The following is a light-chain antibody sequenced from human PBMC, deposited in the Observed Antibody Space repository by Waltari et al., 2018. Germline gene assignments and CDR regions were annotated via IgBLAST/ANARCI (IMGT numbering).Light chain of an antibody. CDR3: QQRSNWPWT. V-gene: IGKV3-11*01. CDR2: DAS. CDR1: QSVSSY. J-gene: IGKJ1*01. Sequence: LTQSPATLSLSPGERATLSCRASQSVSSYLAWYQQKPGQAPRLLIYDASNRATGIPARFSGSGSGTDFTLTISSLEPEDFAVYYCQQRSNWPWTFGQGTKVEIK.